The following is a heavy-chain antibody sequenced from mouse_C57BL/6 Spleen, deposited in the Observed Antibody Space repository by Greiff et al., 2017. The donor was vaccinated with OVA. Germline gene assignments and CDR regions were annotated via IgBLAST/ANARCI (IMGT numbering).Heavy chain of an antibody. CDR3: TGDGTSNFDY. J-gene: IGHJ2*01. Sequence: EVKLMESGGGLVQPGGSMKLSCVASGFTFSNYWMNWVRQSPEKGLEWVAQIRLKSDNYATHYAESVKGRFTISRDDSKSSVYLQMNNLRAEDTGIYYCTGDGTSNFDYWGQGTTLTVSS. D-gene: IGHD4-1*01. CDR1: GFTFSNYW. CDR2: IRLKSDNYAT. V-gene: IGHV6-3*01.